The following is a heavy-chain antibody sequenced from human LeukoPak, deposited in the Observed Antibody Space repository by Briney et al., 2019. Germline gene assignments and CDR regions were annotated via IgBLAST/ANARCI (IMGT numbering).Heavy chain of an antibody. CDR1: GYTFTSYA. V-gene: IGHV7-4-1*02. J-gene: IGHJ6*03. D-gene: IGHD3-22*01. Sequence: ASVKVSCKASGYTFTSYAMNWVRQAPGQGLEWMGWINTNTGNPTYAQGFTGRFVLSLDTSVSTAYLQISSLKAEDTAVYYCARNYYDSSGYYYYMDVWGKGTTVTVSS. CDR2: INTNTGNP. CDR3: ARNYYDSSGYYYYMDV.